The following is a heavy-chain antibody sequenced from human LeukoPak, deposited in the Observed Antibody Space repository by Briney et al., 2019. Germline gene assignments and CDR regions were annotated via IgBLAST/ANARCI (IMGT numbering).Heavy chain of an antibody. CDR2: IYYAGST. D-gene: IGHD4-17*01. J-gene: IGHJ4*02. CDR1: SGSISSYY. CDR3: ARHNYGPYFDS. Sequence: PSETLSLTCTVSSGSISSYYWSWIRQPPGKGLEWIGYIYYAGSTNYNPSLRSRVTISVDTSKNQFSLKLTSVTVADTAVYYCARHNYGPYFDSWGQGTLVTVSS. V-gene: IGHV4-59*08.